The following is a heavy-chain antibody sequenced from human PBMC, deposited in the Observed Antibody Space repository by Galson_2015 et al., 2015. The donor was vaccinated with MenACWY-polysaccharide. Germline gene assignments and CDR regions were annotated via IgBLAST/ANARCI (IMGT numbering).Heavy chain of an antibody. CDR1: GGSISSYY. V-gene: IGHV4-4*07. Sequence: ETLSLTCTVSGGSISSYYWSWIRQPAGKGLEWIGRIYTSGSTNYNPSLKSRVTMSVDTSKNQFSLKLSSVTAADTAVYYCARDSDSMLGAGPALDPWGQGTLVTVSS. J-gene: IGHJ5*02. CDR2: IYTSGST. CDR3: ARDSDSMLGAGPALDP. D-gene: IGHD2/OR15-2a*01.